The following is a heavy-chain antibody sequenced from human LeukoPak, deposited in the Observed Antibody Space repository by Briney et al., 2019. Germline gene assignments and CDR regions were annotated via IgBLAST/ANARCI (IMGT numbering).Heavy chain of an antibody. D-gene: IGHD3-3*01. CDR3: ARDGRYDFWSGYDDY. J-gene: IGHJ4*02. CDR2: IRQDGSEK. V-gene: IGHV3-7*01. CDR1: GFTFSSYW. Sequence: GGSLRLSCAASGFTFSSYWMSWVRQAPGKGLEWVANIRQDGSEKYYVDSVKGRFTISRDNAKNSLYLQMNSLRAEDTAVYYCARDGRYDFWSGYDDYWGQGTLVTVSS.